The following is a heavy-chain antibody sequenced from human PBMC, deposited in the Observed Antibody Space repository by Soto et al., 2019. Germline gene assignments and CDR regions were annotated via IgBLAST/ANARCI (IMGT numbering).Heavy chain of an antibody. D-gene: IGHD4-4*01. CDR1: GGSFSGYY. J-gene: IGHJ6*02. V-gene: IGHV4-34*01. CDR3: ARLGALTTVTAYYYYGMDV. CDR2: INHSGST. Sequence: SETLSLTCAVYGGSFSGYYWSWIRQPPGKGLEWIGEINHSGSTNYNPSLKSRVTISVDTSKNQFSLKLSSVTAADTAVYYCARLGALTTVTAYYYYGMDVWGQGTTVTVSS.